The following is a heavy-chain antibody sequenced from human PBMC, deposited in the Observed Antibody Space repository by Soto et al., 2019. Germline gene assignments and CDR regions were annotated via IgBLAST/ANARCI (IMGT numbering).Heavy chain of an antibody. CDR1: GYTFTYRY. D-gene: IGHD4-17*01. V-gene: IGHV1-45*02. CDR2: ITPFNGNT. Sequence: GASVKVSSKASGYTFTYRYLHWVRQAPGQALEWMGWITPFNGNTNYAQKFQDRVTITRDRSMSTAYMELSSLRSEDTAMYYCAIFDYGDYDDAFDIWGQGTMVTVSS. CDR3: AIFDYGDYDDAFDI. J-gene: IGHJ3*02.